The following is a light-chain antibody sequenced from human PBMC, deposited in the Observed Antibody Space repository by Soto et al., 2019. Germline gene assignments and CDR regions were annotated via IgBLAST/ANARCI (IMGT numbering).Light chain of an antibody. CDR3: QQYNSYSRT. V-gene: IGKV1-5*03. J-gene: IGKJ1*01. CDR1: QSISSW. Sequence: EIQMTQSPSTRSASVGDRVTLTFRASQSISSWLAWYQQKPGKAPKLLIYKASSLESGVPSRFSGSGSGTEFTLTISSLQPDDFATYYCQQYNSYSRTFGQGTKVDIK. CDR2: KAS.